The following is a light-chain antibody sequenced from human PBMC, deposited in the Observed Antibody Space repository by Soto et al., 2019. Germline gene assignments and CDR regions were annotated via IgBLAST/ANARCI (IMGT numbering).Light chain of an antibody. V-gene: IGKV3-15*01. CDR1: QSVSSN. CDR2: GAS. CDR3: QQYNNWPRT. Sequence: EIVMTQSPATLSVSPGERATLSCRASQSVSSNLAWYQQKPGQAPRLLIYGASNRATGIPARFSGSGSGTEFNLTISSLQSEDFAVYYCQQYNNWPRTFGQGTKVEIK. J-gene: IGKJ1*01.